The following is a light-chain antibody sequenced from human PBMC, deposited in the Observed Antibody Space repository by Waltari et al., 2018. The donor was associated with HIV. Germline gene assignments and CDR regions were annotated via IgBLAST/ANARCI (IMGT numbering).Light chain of an antibody. CDR1: SSDVGGYNY. V-gene: IGLV2-8*01. CDR3: SSYAGSNNLV. J-gene: IGLJ2*01. CDR2: EVS. Sequence: QSALTQPHSASGSPGPSITISCPGTSSDVGGYNYVSWYQQHPGKAPKPMIYEVSKRPSGVPDRFSVSKSGNTASLTVSGLQAEDEADYYCSSYAGSNNLVFGGGTKLTVL.